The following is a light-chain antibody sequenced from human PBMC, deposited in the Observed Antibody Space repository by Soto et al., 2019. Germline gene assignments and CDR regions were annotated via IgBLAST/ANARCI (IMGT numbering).Light chain of an antibody. CDR3: CSYTSTITYV. V-gene: IGLV2-14*01. Sequence: LTQPGWGAGSAGRCVTISCTGTSSDIGGYDYVSWYQQHPGKVPKLMIYEVSNRPSGVSNRFSGSKSGNTASLTISGLQAEDEADYYCCSYTSTITYVFGTGPKVTVL. CDR2: EVS. J-gene: IGLJ1*01. CDR1: SSDIGGYDY.